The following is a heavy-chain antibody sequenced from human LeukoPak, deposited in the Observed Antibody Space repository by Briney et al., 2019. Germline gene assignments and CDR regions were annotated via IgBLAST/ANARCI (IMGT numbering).Heavy chain of an antibody. CDR1: GGTFSSYA. Sequence: SVKVSCKASGGTFSSYAISWVRQAPGQGLEWMGGIIPIFGTANYAQKFQGRVTITADESTSTAYMELSSLRSEDTAVYYCARDNEYDNDFGVVIPDGYGMDVWGQGTTVTVSS. D-gene: IGHD3-3*01. CDR2: IIPIFGTA. CDR3: ARDNEYDNDFGVVIPDGYGMDV. V-gene: IGHV1-69*13. J-gene: IGHJ6*02.